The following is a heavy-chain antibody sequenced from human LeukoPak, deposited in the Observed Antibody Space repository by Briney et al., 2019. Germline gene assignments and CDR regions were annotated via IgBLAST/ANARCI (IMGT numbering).Heavy chain of an antibody. CDR3: ATSGGHPKGFDF. D-gene: IGHD2-15*01. CDR2: MYTGGSTI. J-gene: IGHJ4*02. Sequence: AGSLRLSCAASGITFHDSYMSWLRQAPPKGLEGISFMYTGGSTIYYAASVKGRFTISRDNAKSSLHLQMNSLSAEDTAVYYCATSGGHPKGFDFWGQGTLVTVSS. CDR1: GITFHDSY. V-gene: IGHV3-11*04.